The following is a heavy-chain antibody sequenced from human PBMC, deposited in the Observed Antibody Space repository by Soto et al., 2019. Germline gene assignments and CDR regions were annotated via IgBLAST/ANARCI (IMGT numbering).Heavy chain of an antibody. CDR1: GLSLSSGRLG. J-gene: IGHJ5*02. CDR2: IFSNDDK. Sequence: SGPTLVNPTETLTLTCTVSGLSLSSGRLGVSRIRQPPGKALEWLAHIFSNDDKSYSTSLRSRLTISKDTSRGQVVLTMTNMDPMDSATYYCALIKDCSRTDCYLASFDPWGQGTLVTVSS. D-gene: IGHD2-2*01. V-gene: IGHV2-26*01. CDR3: ALIKDCSRTDCYLASFDP.